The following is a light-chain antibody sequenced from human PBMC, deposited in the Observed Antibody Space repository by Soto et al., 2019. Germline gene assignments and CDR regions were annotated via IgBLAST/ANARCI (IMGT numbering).Light chain of an antibody. Sequence: DIQLTQSPCFLSASVEDRVTITCRASQGISSYLAWYQQKPGTAPQLLIYAASTLQSGVPSRFSGSGSGTEFTLTISSLQPEDFATYYCQQLHSNPYTIGQGTKVEI. CDR1: QGISSY. CDR3: QQLHSNPYT. J-gene: IGKJ2*01. CDR2: AAS. V-gene: IGKV1-9*01.